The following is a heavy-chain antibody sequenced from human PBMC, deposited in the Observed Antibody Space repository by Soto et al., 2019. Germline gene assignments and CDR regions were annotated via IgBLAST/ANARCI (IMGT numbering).Heavy chain of an antibody. CDR3: ARGYRDDFWSGYSNNWFDP. D-gene: IGHD3-3*01. J-gene: IGHJ5*02. V-gene: IGHV3-48*02. CDR1: GFTFSSYS. Sequence: PGGSLRLSCAASGFTFSSYSMNWVRQAPGKGLEWVSYISSSSSTIYYADSVKGRFTISRDNAKNSLYLQMNSLRDEDTAVYYCARGYRDDFWSGYSNNWFDPWGQGTLVTVSS. CDR2: ISSSSSTI.